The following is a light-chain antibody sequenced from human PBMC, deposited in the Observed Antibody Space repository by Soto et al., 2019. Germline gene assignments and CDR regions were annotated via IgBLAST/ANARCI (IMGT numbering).Light chain of an antibody. CDR2: GAS. J-gene: IGKJ2*01. CDR1: QSVNSN. CDR3: QQYNNWPPYT. Sequence: EIVMTQSPATLSVSAGERATLSCRASQSVNSNLAWYQQKPGQAPRLLIYGASTRATGIPARFSGSGSGTEFTRTISSLQSEDFAVYYCQQYNNWPPYTFGQGTKLEIK. V-gene: IGKV3-15*01.